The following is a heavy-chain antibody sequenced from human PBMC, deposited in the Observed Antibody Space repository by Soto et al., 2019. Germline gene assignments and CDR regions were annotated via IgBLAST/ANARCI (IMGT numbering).Heavy chain of an antibody. J-gene: IGHJ5*02. V-gene: IGHV4-39*01. Sequence: SETLSLTCTVSGGSISSSSYYWGWIRQPPGKGLEWIGSIYYSGSTYYNPSLKSRVTISVDTSKNQFSLKLSSVTAADTAVYYCARTHFSSTISLDWFDPWGQGTLVTVSS. CDR1: GGSISSSSYY. CDR3: ARTHFSSTISLDWFDP. CDR2: IYYSGST. D-gene: IGHD2-2*01.